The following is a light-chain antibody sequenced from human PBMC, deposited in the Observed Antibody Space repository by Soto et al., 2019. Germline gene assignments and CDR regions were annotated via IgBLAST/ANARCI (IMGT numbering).Light chain of an antibody. V-gene: IGKV3-11*01. CDR3: QKRSNWPKT. J-gene: IGKJ1*01. CDR1: QSVSRY. CDR2: DES. Sequence: EIVLTQSPDTLSLSPGDSATLSCRASQSVSRYLAWYQQKTGQTPRLLIYDESNRAAGIPARFSGSGSGTDLNLTISRLEPEDFAVYYCQKRSNWPKTCGQGTKVDIK.